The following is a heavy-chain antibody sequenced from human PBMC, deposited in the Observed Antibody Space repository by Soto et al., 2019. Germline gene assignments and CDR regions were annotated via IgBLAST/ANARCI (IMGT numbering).Heavy chain of an antibody. J-gene: IGHJ6*02. CDR1: GFTFSSYE. D-gene: IGHD5-12*01. CDR3: AREGGGYNSWYYYGMDV. Sequence: GGSLRLSCAASGFTFSSYEMNWVRQAPGKGLEWVSYISSSGSTIYYADSVKGRFTISRDNAKNSLYLQMNSLRAEDTAVYYCAREGGGYNSWYYYGMDVWGQGPRSPSP. CDR2: ISSSGSTI. V-gene: IGHV3-48*03.